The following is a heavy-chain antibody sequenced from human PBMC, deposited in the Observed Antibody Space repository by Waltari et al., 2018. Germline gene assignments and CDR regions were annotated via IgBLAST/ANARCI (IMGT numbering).Heavy chain of an antibody. J-gene: IGHJ6*03. Sequence: QVQLVQSGAEVKKPGSSVKVSCKASGGTFSSYAISWVRTAPGQGLEWMGGIIPILGIANYAQKFQGRVTITADESTSTAYMELSSLRSEDTAVYYCASPPGITGSKPPYYYYYMDVWGKGTTVTVSS. CDR2: IIPILGIA. V-gene: IGHV1-69*04. D-gene: IGHD1-20*01. CDR3: ASPPGITGSKPPYYYYYMDV. CDR1: GGTFSSYA.